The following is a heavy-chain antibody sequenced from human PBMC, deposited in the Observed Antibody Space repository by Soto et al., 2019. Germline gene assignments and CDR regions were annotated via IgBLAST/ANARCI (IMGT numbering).Heavy chain of an antibody. CDR2: IYYSGST. CDR1: GGSISSYY. V-gene: IGHV4-59*01. D-gene: IGHD3-3*01. Sequence: PSETLSLTCTVSGGSISSYYWSWIRRPPGKGLEWIGYIYYSGSTNYNPSLKSRVTISVDTSKNQFSLKLSSVTAADTAVYYCARVDGGSHYDFWSGYSDYYYYYMDVWGKGTTVTVSS. CDR3: ARVDGGSHYDFWSGYSDYYYYYMDV. J-gene: IGHJ6*03.